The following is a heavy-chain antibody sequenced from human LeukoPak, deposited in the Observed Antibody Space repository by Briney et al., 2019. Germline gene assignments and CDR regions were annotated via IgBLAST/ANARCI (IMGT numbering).Heavy chain of an antibody. CDR3: ARDLSGDWYFDL. V-gene: IGHV3-23*01. Sequence: GGSPRLSCAASGFTFSIYAMNWVRQAPGKGLEWVSVISGRGEHTYYADSVKGRFTISRDNSNNTLYLQMNSLRAEAAAVYYCARDLSGDWYFDLWGRGTLVTVSS. CDR1: GFTFSIYA. J-gene: IGHJ2*01. CDR2: ISGRGEHT. D-gene: IGHD7-27*01.